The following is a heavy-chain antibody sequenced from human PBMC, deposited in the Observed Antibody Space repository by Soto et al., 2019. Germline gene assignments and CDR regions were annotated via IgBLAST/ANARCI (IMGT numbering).Heavy chain of an antibody. D-gene: IGHD6-6*01. J-gene: IGHJ4*02. CDR1: GYTFTTYG. Sequence: GASVKVSCKASGYTFTTYGITWVRQAPGQGLEWMGWISAYDGNTNYAQKLQGRVSMTTDSSTSTAYMELRSLRSDDTAVYYCARDPATAYSSSSFDYWGQGTMVTVYS. V-gene: IGHV1-18*04. CDR3: ARDPATAYSSSSFDY. CDR2: ISAYDGNT.